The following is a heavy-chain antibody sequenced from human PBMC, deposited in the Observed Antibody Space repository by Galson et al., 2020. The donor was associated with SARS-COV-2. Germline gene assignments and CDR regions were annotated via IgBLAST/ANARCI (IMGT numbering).Heavy chain of an antibody. Sequence: SETLSLTCTVSGGSISSGGYYWSWIRQHPGKGLEWIGYIYYSGSTYYNPSLKSRVTILVDTSKNQFSLKLSSVTAADTAVYYCARETAITMVRAVEYGMDVWGQGTTVTVSS. CDR2: IYYSGST. CDR1: GGSISSGGYY. V-gene: IGHV4-31*03. CDR3: ARETAITMVRAVEYGMDV. J-gene: IGHJ6*02. D-gene: IGHD3-10*01.